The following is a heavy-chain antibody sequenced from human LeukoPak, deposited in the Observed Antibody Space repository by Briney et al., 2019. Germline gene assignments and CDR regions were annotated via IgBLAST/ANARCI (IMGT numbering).Heavy chain of an antibody. D-gene: IGHD6-13*01. CDR3: ARETPDSSSWTAFDF. J-gene: IGHJ4*02. V-gene: IGHV3-30*04. CDR2: ISYDGSNK. Sequence: GGSLRLSCAASGFTFSSYAMHWVRQAPGKGLEWVAVISYDGSNKYYTDSVKGRFTISRDNSKNTLYLQMNRLRAEDTAVYYCARETPDSSSWTAFDFWGQGTLVTVSS. CDR1: GFTFSSYA.